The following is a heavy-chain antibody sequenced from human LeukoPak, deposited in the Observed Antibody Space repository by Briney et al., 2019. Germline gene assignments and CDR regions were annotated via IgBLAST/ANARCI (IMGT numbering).Heavy chain of an antibody. CDR1: GFTFSSYS. V-gene: IGHV3-21*04. CDR3: ARKGGSGWYFDY. CDR2: ISSSSSYI. Sequence: GSLRLPCAASGFTFSSYSMNWVRQAPGKGLEWVSSISSSSSYIYYADSVKGRFTISRDNAKNSLYLQMNSLRAEDTALYYRARKGGSGWYFDYWGQGTLVTVSS. J-gene: IGHJ4*02. D-gene: IGHD6-19*01.